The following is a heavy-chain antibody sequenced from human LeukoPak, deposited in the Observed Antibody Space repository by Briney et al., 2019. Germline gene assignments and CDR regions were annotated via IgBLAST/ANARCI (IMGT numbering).Heavy chain of an antibody. CDR2: ISYDGSNK. CDR1: GFTFSSYA. J-gene: IGHJ4*02. CDR3: ARDGAYSSGPEGPLDY. D-gene: IGHD6-19*01. Sequence: QSGRSLRLSCAASGFTFSSYAMHWVRQAPGKGLEWVAVISYDGSNKYYADSVKGRFTISRDNSKNTLYLQMNSLRAEDTAVYYCARDGAYSSGPEGPLDYWGQGTLVTVSS. V-gene: IGHV3-30*04.